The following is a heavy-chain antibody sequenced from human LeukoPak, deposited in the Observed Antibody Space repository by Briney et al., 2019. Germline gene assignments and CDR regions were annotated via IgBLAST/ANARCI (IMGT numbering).Heavy chain of an antibody. Sequence: GGSLRLSCAASGFTFSSYWMSWVRQAPGKGLERVANIKEGGSEKYYVESVKGRFTISRDNAKNSLFLQMNSLRGEDTAMYCYARGGSSRFGYWGQGTLVTVSS. V-gene: IGHV3-7*01. J-gene: IGHJ4*02. D-gene: IGHD1-26*01. CDR2: IKEGGSEK. CDR1: GFTFSSYW. CDR3: ARGGSSRFGY.